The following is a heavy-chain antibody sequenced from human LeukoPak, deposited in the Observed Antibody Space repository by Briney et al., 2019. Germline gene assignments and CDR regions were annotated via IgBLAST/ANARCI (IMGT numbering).Heavy chain of an antibody. V-gene: IGHV3-66*01. J-gene: IGHJ6*02. D-gene: IGHD3-10*01. CDR1: GITVSSRY. CDR3: ARGVTKGYYYGMDV. CDR2: IYSGGST. Sequence: GGSLRLSCAASGITVSSRYMSWVRQAPGKGLEWVSVIYSGGSTYYADSVKGRFTISRDNSRNTLYLQMNSLRVEDTAVYYCARGVTKGYYYGMDVWGQGTTVTVSS.